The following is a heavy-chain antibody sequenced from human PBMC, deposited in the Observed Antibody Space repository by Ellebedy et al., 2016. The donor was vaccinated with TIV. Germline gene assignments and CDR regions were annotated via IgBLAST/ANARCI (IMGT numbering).Heavy chain of an antibody. J-gene: IGHJ4*02. CDR3: ARGWASGTFSSYFDY. D-gene: IGHD3-10*01. CDR1: GSSLSSYY. CDR2: INNSGIT. V-gene: IGHV4-34*01. Sequence: SETLSLTCGVNGSSLSSYYWNWLRQPPGKGLEWIAEINNSGITKYNPSLKSRVAISVDTSQNHFSLRLSSVTAADTAVYYCARGWASGTFSSYFDYWGQGSLVTVSS.